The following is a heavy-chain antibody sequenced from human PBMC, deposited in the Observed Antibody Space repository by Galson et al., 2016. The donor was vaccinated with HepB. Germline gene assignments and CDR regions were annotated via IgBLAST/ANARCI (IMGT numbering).Heavy chain of an antibody. D-gene: IGHD4-17*01. V-gene: IGHV3-30*04. J-gene: IGHJ4*02. CDR3: ARFATPVTTLDY. CDR2: ISSDESDQ. CDR1: GFTFSHYS. Sequence: SLRLSCAASGFTFSHYSFHWVRQAPGKGLEWVAVISSDESDQFYADSVKGRFTISRDSSKNMVFLQMNSLRVEDTARYFCARFATPVTTLDYWGQGVLVTVTS.